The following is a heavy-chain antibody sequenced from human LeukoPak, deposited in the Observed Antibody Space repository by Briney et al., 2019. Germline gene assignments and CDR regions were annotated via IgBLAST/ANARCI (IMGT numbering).Heavy chain of an antibody. J-gene: IGHJ5*02. CDR3: ARDVVVVPAALNWFDP. CDR1: GGSISSGSYY. D-gene: IGHD2-2*01. CDR2: IYTSGST. Sequence: SQTLSLTCTVSGGSISSGSYYWSWIRQPAGKGLEWIVRIYTSGSTNYNPSLNSRVTISVDTYKNQFSLKLSSVTAADTAVYYCARDVVVVPAALNWFDPWGQGTLVTVSS. V-gene: IGHV4-61*02.